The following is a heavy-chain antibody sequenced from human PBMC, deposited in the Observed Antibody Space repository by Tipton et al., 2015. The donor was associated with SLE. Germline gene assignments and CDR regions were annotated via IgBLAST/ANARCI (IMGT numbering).Heavy chain of an antibody. J-gene: IGHJ4*02. CDR1: GGSFSGYY. V-gene: IGHV4-34*01. CDR3: ARDGDLGPEALDY. Sequence: TLSLTCAVYGGSFSGYYWSWIRQSPGKGLEWIGEINHNGSTNYNPSLKSRVTISVDTSKNQFSLQLNSVTPEDTAVYYCARDGDLGPEALDYWGQGTLVTVSS. CDR2: INHNGST. D-gene: IGHD1-14*01.